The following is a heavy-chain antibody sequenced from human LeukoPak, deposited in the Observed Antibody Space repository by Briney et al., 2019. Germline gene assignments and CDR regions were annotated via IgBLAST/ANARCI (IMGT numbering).Heavy chain of an antibody. V-gene: IGHV3-9*01. CDR3: ATKTGDY. CDR2: ISWNSGSI. CDR1: GFTFDDYA. Sequence: GGSLRLSCAASGFTFDDYAMHWVRQAPGKGLEWVSGISWNSGSIGYADSVKGRFTISRDNAKNSLYLQMNSLGAEDTALYYCATKTGDYWGQGTLVTVSS. J-gene: IGHJ4*02.